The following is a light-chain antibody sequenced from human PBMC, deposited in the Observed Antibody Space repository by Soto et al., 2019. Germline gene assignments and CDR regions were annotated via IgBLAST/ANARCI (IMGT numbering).Light chain of an antibody. J-gene: IGKJ2*01. CDR1: QNVRNSY. V-gene: IGKV3-20*01. Sequence: EIVLTQSPGTLSLSPGERATLSCRASQNVRNSYLAWYQQKPGQAPRLLIYDASRRATGIPDSFSGSGSGTDFTLTISRLEPEDFAVYYCQQYGSTMYTFGQGTKLEIK. CDR3: QQYGSTMYT. CDR2: DAS.